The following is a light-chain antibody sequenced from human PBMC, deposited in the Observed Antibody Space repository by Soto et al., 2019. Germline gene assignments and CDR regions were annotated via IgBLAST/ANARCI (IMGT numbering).Light chain of an antibody. V-gene: IGLV1-44*01. CDR2: SNN. CDR3: EAWDESLHGSV. Sequence: QSVLTQPPSASGTPGQRVTISCSGSSSNIGSNTVNWYQQLPGTAPKLLIYSNNQRPSGVPDRVSGSKSGTSASLAISGLQSEDEADYYCEAWDESLHGSVFGNGTKVTVL. J-gene: IGLJ1*01. CDR1: SSNIGSNT.